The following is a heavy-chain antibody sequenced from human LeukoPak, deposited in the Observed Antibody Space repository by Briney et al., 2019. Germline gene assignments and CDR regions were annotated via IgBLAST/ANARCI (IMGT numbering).Heavy chain of an antibody. Sequence: GGSLRLSCAASGFTFDDNAMHWVRQAPGKGLEWVSLISGDGGTIYYADSVKGRFTISRDNSKNSLYLQMNSLRTEDTVLYYYGKDQFVSGSDSLGGMDVWGQGRTVTVPS. CDR2: ISGDGGTI. V-gene: IGHV3-43*02. CDR3: GKDQFVSGSDSLGGMDV. J-gene: IGHJ6*02. D-gene: IGHD3-10*01. CDR1: GFTFDDNA.